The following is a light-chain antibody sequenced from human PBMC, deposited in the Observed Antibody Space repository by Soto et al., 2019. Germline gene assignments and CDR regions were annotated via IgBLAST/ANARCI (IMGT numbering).Light chain of an antibody. V-gene: IGLV1-44*01. CDR3: AAWDDSLQAWV. Sequence: QSVLTQPPSASGTPGQRVTISCSGSNSNIGRHTVNWYQQLPGTAPKLLIYTDNQRPSGVPDRFSDSKSGTSAYLAISGLQSEDEAEYYCAAWDDSLQAWVFGGGTKLTVL. J-gene: IGLJ3*02. CDR2: TDN. CDR1: NSNIGRHT.